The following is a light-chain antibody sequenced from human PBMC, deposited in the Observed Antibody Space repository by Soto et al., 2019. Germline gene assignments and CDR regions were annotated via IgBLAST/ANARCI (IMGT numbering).Light chain of an antibody. CDR3: QRYNNAPRT. CDR2: AAS. Sequence: NMSAASVSGSKSDSVAINCRASQGISNYLAWYQQKPGKAPTLLIYAASTLQSGVPSRFSGSGSGTEFTLTISSLQPEDVATYYCQRYNNAPRTVGQGTKVEIK. CDR1: QGISNY. J-gene: IGKJ1*01. V-gene: IGKV1-27*01.